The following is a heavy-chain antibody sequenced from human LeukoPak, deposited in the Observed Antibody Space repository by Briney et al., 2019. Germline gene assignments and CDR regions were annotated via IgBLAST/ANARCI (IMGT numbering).Heavy chain of an antibody. V-gene: IGHV3-23*01. D-gene: IGHD1-26*01. CDR3: AKGPYSGSYGDY. Sequence: GGSLRLSCAASGFTFSNAWMSWVRQAPGKGLEWVSAISGSGGSTYYADSVKGRFTISRDSSKNTLYLQMNSLRAEDTAVYYCAKGPYSGSYGDYWGQGTLVTVSS. CDR2: ISGSGGST. J-gene: IGHJ4*02. CDR1: GFTFSNAW.